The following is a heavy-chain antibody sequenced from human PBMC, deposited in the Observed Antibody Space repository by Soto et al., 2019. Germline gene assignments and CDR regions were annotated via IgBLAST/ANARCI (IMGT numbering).Heavy chain of an antibody. CDR3: ARGARTLTTVVSGY. CDR1: GYTFTGYY. Sequence: ASVKVSGRASGYTFTGYYMHWVRQAPGQGLEWMGWINPNSGGTNYAQKFQGRVTMTRDTSISTAYMELSRLRSDDTAVYYCARGARTLTTVVSGYFGHGPLVTVSS. CDR2: INPNSGGT. V-gene: IGHV1-2*02. J-gene: IGHJ4*01. D-gene: IGHD4-17*01.